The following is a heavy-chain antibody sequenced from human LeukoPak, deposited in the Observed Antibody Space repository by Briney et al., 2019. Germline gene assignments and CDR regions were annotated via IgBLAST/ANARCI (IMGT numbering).Heavy chain of an antibody. CDR1: GFTFSDYW. CDR2: INRNGTTR. V-gene: IGHV3-74*01. D-gene: IGHD2-21*01. Sequence: GGTLTLSCVVSGFTFSDYWMHWVRQLPEKGLEWVGRINRNGTTRSCADSVWGLFTISRDNAPNTVYLQMNSLKVDDTAVYFYARDFVVVATPGDNFDYWGQGTLVTVSS. J-gene: IGHJ4*02. CDR3: ARDFVVVATPGDNFDY.